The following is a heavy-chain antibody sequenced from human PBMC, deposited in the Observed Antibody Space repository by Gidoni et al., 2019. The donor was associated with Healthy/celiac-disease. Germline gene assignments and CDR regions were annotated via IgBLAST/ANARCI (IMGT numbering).Heavy chain of an antibody. CDR3: AKDELGYCSGGSCYGMDV. V-gene: IGHV3-30*18. CDR2: ISYDGSNK. Sequence: QVQLVESGGGVVQPGRSLRLSCAASGFTFRSYGMNWLRQAPGKGLEWVAVISYDGSNKYYADSLKGRFTISRDNSKNTLYLLMNSLRAEDTAVYYCAKDELGYCSGGSCYGMDVWGQGTTVTVSS. D-gene: IGHD2-15*01. CDR1: GFTFRSYG. J-gene: IGHJ6*02.